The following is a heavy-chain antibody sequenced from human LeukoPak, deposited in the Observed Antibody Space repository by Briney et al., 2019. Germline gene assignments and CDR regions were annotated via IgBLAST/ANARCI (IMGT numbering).Heavy chain of an antibody. D-gene: IGHD3-3*02. CDR2: INHSGST. J-gene: IGHJ4*02. V-gene: IGHV4-34*01. Sequence: PSETLSLTCTVDGSISGYYLSWIRQAPGKGLEWIGEINHSGSTNYNPSLKSRVTISVDTSKNQFSLKLSSVTAADTAVYYCARRLAEYYFDYWGQGTLVTVSS. CDR1: GSISGYY. CDR3: ARRLAEYYFDY.